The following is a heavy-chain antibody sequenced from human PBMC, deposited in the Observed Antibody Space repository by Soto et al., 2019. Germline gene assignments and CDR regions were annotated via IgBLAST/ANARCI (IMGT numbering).Heavy chain of an antibody. CDR1: GFTLSSYW. J-gene: IGHJ4*02. V-gene: IGHV3-7*01. CDR2: IKQDGSQK. Sequence: EVQLVESGGGLVQPGGSLRLSCAASGFTLSSYWMNWVRLAPGKGLEWVANIKQDGSQKNYVDSVKGRFTISRDKAKNSLYLQMSSLRAEDTAVYYCMTSVTTHDYWGQGTLVTVSS. CDR3: MTSVTTHDY. D-gene: IGHD4-17*01.